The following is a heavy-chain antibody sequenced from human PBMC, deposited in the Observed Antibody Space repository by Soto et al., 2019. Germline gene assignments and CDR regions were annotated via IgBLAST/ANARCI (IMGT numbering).Heavy chain of an antibody. CDR1: GGTFSSYA. CDR2: IIPIFGAA. J-gene: IGHJ1*01. D-gene: IGHD3-22*01. Sequence: SVKVSCKASGGTFSSYAISWVRQAPGQGLEWMGGIIPIFGAANYAQKFQGRVTFTADKSTSTSYMELRSLRSEDTAVYFCARCAVNYYDSSGPEYHQHCGQGTLSTVSS. CDR3: ARCAVNYYDSSGPEYHQH. V-gene: IGHV1-69*06.